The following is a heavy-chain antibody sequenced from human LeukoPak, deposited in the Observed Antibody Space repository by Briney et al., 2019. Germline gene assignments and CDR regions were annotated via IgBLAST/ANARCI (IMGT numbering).Heavy chain of an antibody. V-gene: IGHV4-59*01. J-gene: IGHJ5*02. CDR1: GGSISSYY. CDR2: IYYSGST. CDR3: ARVVGSYCSSTSCLDWFDP. D-gene: IGHD2-2*01. Sequence: SETLSLTCTVSGGSISSYYWSWTRQPPGKGLEWIGYIYYSGSTNYNPSLKSRVTISVDTSKNQFSLKLSSVTAADTAVYYCARVVGSYCSSTSCLDWFDPWGQGTLVTVSS.